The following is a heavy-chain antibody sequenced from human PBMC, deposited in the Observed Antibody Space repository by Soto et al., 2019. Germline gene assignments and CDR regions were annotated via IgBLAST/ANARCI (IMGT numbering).Heavy chain of an antibody. J-gene: IGHJ4*02. D-gene: IGHD1-1*01. CDR3: ATTILAFFDY. CDR2: ISYDGSNK. CDR1: GFTFSSYG. Sequence: GGSLRLSCAASGFTFSSYGMHWVRQAPGKGLEWVAVISYDGSNKYYADYVKGRFTISRDNSKNTLYLQMNSLRAEDTAVYYCATTILAFFDYWGQGTLVTVSS. V-gene: IGHV3-30*03.